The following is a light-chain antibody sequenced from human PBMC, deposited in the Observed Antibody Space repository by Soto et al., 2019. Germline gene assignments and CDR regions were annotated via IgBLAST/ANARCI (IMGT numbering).Light chain of an antibody. CDR2: DVS. CDR3: SSYTSSSTLGV. CDR1: SSDVGGYNY. V-gene: IGLV2-14*01. Sequence: QSALTQPASVSGSPGQSITISCTGTSSDVGGYNYVSWYQQHPGKAPKLMIYDVSNRPSGISYRFSGSQSGNTASLTISGLQAEDEADYYCSSYTSSSTLGVFGGGTKLTVL. J-gene: IGLJ2*01.